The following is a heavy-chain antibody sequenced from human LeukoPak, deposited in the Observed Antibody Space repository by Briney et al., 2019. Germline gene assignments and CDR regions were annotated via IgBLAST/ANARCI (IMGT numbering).Heavy chain of an antibody. Sequence: PGGSLRLSCAASGFTFSSYGMHWVRQAPGKGLEWVAVIWYDGSNKYYADSVKGRFTISRDNAKNSLYLQMNSLRVEDTAVYYCAKYTNWVAGDVWGQGTTVSVSS. V-gene: IGHV3-33*03. CDR3: AKYTNWVAGDV. CDR2: IWYDGSNK. D-gene: IGHD7-27*01. J-gene: IGHJ6*02. CDR1: GFTFSSYG.